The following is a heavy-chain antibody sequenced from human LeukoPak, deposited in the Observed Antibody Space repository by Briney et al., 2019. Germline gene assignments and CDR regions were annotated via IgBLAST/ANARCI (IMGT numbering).Heavy chain of an antibody. J-gene: IGHJ5*02. D-gene: IGHD2-15*01. Sequence: ASVKVSCKASGYTFTDYYMHWVRQAPGQGLEWMGWINPNSGGTNYAQEFQGRVTMTGDTSISTAYMELSRLRSDDTAVYYCAREVCSGGSCYGWFDPWGQGTLVTVSS. CDR2: INPNSGGT. V-gene: IGHV1-2*02. CDR3: AREVCSGGSCYGWFDP. CDR1: GYTFTDYY.